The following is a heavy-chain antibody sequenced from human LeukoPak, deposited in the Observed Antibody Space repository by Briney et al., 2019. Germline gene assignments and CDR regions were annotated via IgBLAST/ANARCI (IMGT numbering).Heavy chain of an antibody. D-gene: IGHD1-26*01. V-gene: IGHV1-69*04. J-gene: IGHJ4*02. CDR3: ARCKMRPSAREYFDS. CDR1: GGTLSSYA. Sequence: SLKGSPEAAGGTLSSYAFSCVGQAPGQRLEWMGRILPFVDITNYAQRFQGRLTITADKATSTASMELSSLNSEDTAFYYCARCKMRPSAREYFDSWGQGTLVTVSS. CDR2: ILPFVDIT.